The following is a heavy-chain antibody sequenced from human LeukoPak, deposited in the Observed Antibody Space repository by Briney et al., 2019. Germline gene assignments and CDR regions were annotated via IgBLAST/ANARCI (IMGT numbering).Heavy chain of an antibody. D-gene: IGHD6-13*01. CDR3: VRLTAAGRRTDFDY. CDR2: IRYDGSNK. Sequence: PGGSLRLSCAASGFTFSSYGMHWVRQAPGKGLEWVAFIRYDGSNKYYADSVKGRFTISRDNSKNTLYLQMNSLRAEDTAVYCCVRLTAAGRRTDFDYWGQGTLVTVSS. J-gene: IGHJ4*02. CDR1: GFTFSSYG. V-gene: IGHV3-30*02.